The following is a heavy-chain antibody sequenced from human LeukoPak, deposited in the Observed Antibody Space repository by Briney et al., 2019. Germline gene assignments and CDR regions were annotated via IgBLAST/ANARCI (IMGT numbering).Heavy chain of an antibody. D-gene: IGHD3-3*01. CDR1: GFTVSSYA. J-gene: IGHJ4*02. Sequence: GGSLRLSCAASGFTVSSYAMSWVRPAPGKGLEWVSAISGSGGSTYYADSVKGRFTISRDNSKNTLYLQMNSLRAEDTAVYYCAKDHYGFWSGYPYYFDYWGQGTLVTVSS. CDR3: AKDHYGFWSGYPYYFDY. V-gene: IGHV3-23*01. CDR2: ISGSGGST.